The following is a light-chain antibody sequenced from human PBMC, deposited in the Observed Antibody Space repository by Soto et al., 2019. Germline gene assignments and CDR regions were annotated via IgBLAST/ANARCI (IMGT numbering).Light chain of an antibody. CDR2: GVS. V-gene: IGLV2-14*01. J-gene: IGLJ1*01. CDR3: ISYTGSSTSYV. Sequence: QSALTQPASVSGPPGQSITISCSGTRSDIGSYNYVAWYQQFPGKTPKILIYGVSNRPSGVSSRFSGSKSGNTASLTISGLQAEDEADYYCISYTGSSTSYVFGSGTKV. CDR1: RSDIGSYNY.